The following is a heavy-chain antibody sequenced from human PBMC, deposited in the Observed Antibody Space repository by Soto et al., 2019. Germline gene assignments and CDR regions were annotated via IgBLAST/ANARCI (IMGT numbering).Heavy chain of an antibody. D-gene: IGHD2-21*02. CDR1: GFTFSNYA. J-gene: IGHJ3*01. Sequence: EVQLLESGGGLVQPGGSLRLSCAPSGFTFSNYAMSWVRQAPGKGLEWVSTVSGGGDGTYYADSVKGRFTISRDNPRNTVYLQMNRLRAEDTAVYYCAKKGLGSLATYCNYGDCHYAFDLWGQGTIVTVSS. CDR2: VSGGGDGT. CDR3: AKKGLGSLATYCNYGDCHYAFDL. V-gene: IGHV3-23*01.